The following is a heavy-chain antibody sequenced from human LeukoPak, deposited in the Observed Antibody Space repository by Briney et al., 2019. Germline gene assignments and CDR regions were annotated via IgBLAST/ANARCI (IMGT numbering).Heavy chain of an antibody. D-gene: IGHD1-1*01. Sequence: PGGSLRLSCAASGFTFSSYEMNWVRQAPGKGLEWVSYISSSGSTIYYADSVKGRFTIPRDNAKNSLYLQMNSLRAEDTAVYYCATLVNYWSFDYWGQGTLVTVSS. CDR3: ATLVNYWSFDY. V-gene: IGHV3-48*03. J-gene: IGHJ4*02. CDR2: ISSSGSTI. CDR1: GFTFSSYE.